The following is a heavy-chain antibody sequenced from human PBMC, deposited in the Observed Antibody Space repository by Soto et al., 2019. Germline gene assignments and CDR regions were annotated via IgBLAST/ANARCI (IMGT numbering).Heavy chain of an antibody. V-gene: IGHV3-73*01. CDR2: IRSKANSYAT. Sequence: EVQLVESGGGLVQPGGSLKLSCAASGFTFSGSAMHWVRQASGKGLEWVGRIRSKANSYATAYAASVKGRFTISRDDSKNTAYLQMNSLKTEDTAVYCCTRLGRLGTAVDYWGQGTLVTVSS. D-gene: IGHD1-1*01. CDR3: TRLGRLGTAVDY. J-gene: IGHJ4*02. CDR1: GFTFSGSA.